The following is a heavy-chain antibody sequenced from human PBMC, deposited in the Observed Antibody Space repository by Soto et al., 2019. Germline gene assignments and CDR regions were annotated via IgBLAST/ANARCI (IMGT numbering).Heavy chain of an antibody. CDR2: IYHSGST. CDR3: ARARYYDRSGYYFLLSHFDY. Sequence: PSETLSLTCAVSGGSISSSNWWSWVRQPPGKGLDWIGEIYHSGSTDYNPSLKSRVTISVDTSKNQFSLKLSSVTAADTAVYYCARARYYDRSGYYFLLSHFDYWGQGALVTVSS. J-gene: IGHJ4*02. CDR1: GGSISSSNW. D-gene: IGHD3-22*01. V-gene: IGHV4-4*02.